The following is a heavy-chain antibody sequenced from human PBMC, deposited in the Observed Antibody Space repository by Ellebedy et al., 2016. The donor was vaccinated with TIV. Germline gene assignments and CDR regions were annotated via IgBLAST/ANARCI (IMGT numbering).Heavy chain of an antibody. CDR2: IYYSGST. J-gene: IGHJ3*02. CDR1: GGSISSYY. CDR3: AREYVYSSGWDAFDI. V-gene: IGHV4-59*01. Sequence: MPSETLSLTCTVSGGSISSYYWSWIRQPPGKGLEWIGYIYYSGSTNYNPSLKSRVTISVDTSKNQFSLKLSSVTAADTAVYYCAREYVYSSGWDAFDIWGQGTMVTVSS. D-gene: IGHD6-19*01.